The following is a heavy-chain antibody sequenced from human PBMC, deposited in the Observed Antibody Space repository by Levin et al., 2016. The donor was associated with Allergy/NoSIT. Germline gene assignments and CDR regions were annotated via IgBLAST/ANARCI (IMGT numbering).Heavy chain of an antibody. CDR2: ISSSSSYI. CDR1: GFTFSSYS. Sequence: GESLKISCAASGFTFSSYSMNWVRQAPGKGLEWVSSISSSSSYIYYADSVKGRFTISRDNAKNTLYLQMNILRAEDTAVYYCVRDYNYGSGSYYGQFDYWGQGTLVTVSS. V-gene: IGHV3-21*01. D-gene: IGHD3-10*01. CDR3: VRDYNYGSGSYYGQFDY. J-gene: IGHJ4*02.